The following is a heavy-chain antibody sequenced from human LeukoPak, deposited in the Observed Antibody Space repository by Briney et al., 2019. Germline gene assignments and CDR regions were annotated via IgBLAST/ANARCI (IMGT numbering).Heavy chain of an antibody. J-gene: IGHJ3*02. Sequence: SETLSLTCTVSGGSISSSSYYWNWIRQPPGKGLEWIGYIYYSGSANYNPSLKSRVTISLDTSKNQFSLKLSSVTAADTAVYYCARDRDDAFDIWGQGTMVAVSS. CDR1: GGSISSSSYY. CDR3: ARDRDDAFDI. CDR2: IYYSGSA. V-gene: IGHV4-61*01.